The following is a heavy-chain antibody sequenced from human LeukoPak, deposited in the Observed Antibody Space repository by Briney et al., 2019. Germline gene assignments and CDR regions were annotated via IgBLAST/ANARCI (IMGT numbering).Heavy chain of an antibody. D-gene: IGHD1-26*01. V-gene: IGHV4-39*07. CDR2: IYYSGST. CDR3: ARDLESVGAAAYTFDY. J-gene: IGHJ4*02. Sequence: SETLSLTCTVSGGSISSSSYYWGWIRQPPGKGLEWIGSIYYSGSTYYNPSLKSRVTISVDTSKNQFSLKLSSVTAADTAVYYCARDLESVGAAAYTFDYWGQGTLVTVSS. CDR1: GGSISSSSYY.